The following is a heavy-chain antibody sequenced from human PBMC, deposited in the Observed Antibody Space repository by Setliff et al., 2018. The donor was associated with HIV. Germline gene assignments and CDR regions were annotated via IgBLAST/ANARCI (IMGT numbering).Heavy chain of an antibody. CDR1: GFTFDYHV. V-gene: IGHV3-9*01. CDR2: ISWDSDFI. CDR3: VREGSVGGRYYYYMNL. D-gene: IGHD6-19*01. Sequence: PGGSLRLSCAASGFTFDYHVMYWVCQAPGKGLEWVSTISWDSDFIAYADSVKGRFTVARDNANNSLYLQMNSLRPEDSALYYCVREGSVGGRYYYYMNLWGKGTTVTVSS. J-gene: IGHJ6*03.